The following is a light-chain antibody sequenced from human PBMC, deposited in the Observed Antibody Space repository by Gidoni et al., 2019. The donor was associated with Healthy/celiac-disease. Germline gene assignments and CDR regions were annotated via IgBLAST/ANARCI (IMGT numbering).Light chain of an antibody. J-gene: IGKJ4*01. CDR3: QQYDNWPPLT. Sequence: EIVMTQPPATLPVSPGERATLSCRASQSVSINLAWYQQKPGRAPRLLIYGASTSAASIPARFSGSGCGTEFTLTISSLQSEDFAVYYCQQYDNWPPLTFGGGTKVEIK. CDR1: QSVSIN. CDR2: GAS. V-gene: IGKV3-15*01.